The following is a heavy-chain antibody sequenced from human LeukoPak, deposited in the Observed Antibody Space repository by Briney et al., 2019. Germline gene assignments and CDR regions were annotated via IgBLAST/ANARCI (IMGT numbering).Heavy chain of an antibody. CDR3: ARVLMAYCSGGSCSTSPFFDY. D-gene: IGHD2-15*01. V-gene: IGHV4-30-4*08. CDR2: IYYSGST. J-gene: IGHJ4*02. CDR1: GGSISSGGYY. Sequence: SETLSLTCTISGGSISSGGYYWSWIRQHPGKGLEWIGYIYYSGSTYYNPSLKSRVTISVDTSKNQFSLKLSSVTAADTAAYYCARVLMAYCSGGSCSTSPFFDYWGQGTLVTVSS.